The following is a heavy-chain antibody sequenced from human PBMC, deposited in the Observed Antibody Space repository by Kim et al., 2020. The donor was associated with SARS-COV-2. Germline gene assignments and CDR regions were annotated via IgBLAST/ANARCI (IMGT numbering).Heavy chain of an antibody. Sequence: GGSLRLSCAASGFTFSSYGMHWVRQAPGKGLEWVAVISYDGSNKYYADSVKGRFTISRDNSKNTLYLQMNSLRAEDTAVYYCAKDKVNTMVRGVDRYYYGMDVWGQGTTVTVSS. CDR1: GFTFSSYG. J-gene: IGHJ6*02. V-gene: IGHV3-30*18. D-gene: IGHD3-10*01. CDR3: AKDKVNTMVRGVDRYYYGMDV. CDR2: ISYDGSNK.